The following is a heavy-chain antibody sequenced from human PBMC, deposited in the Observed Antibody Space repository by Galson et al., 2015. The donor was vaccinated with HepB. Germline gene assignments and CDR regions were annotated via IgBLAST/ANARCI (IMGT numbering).Heavy chain of an antibody. CDR3: TTGGCSSTSCWYYFDY. CDR1: GFTFSNAW. Sequence: SLRLSCAASGFTFSNAWMSWVRQAPGKGLEWVGRIKSKTDGGTTDYAAPVKGRFTISRDDSKNTLYLQMNSLKTEDTAVYYCTTGGCSSTSCWYYFDYWGQGTLVTVSS. D-gene: IGHD2-2*01. J-gene: IGHJ4*02. CDR2: IKSKTDGGTT. V-gene: IGHV3-15*01.